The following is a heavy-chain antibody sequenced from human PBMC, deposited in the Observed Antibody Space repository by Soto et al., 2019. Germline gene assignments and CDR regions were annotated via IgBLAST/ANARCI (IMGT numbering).Heavy chain of an antibody. CDR1: GFTVKNYQ. V-gene: IGHV3-53*01. CDR2: IYSGGVT. CDR3: ARDPSTTGYYGLDV. Sequence: GGSLRLSCAASGFTVKNYQMNWVRQAPGKGLEWVPVIYSGGVTYYPDSVKGRFTTIRDTSKNTVYLQMNSLRADDTAMYYCARDPSTTGYYGLDVWGQGTTVTVSS. J-gene: IGHJ6*02.